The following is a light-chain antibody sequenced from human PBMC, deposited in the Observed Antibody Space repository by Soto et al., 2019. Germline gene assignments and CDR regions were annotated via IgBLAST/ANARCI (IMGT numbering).Light chain of an antibody. Sequence: QSALTQPASVSASPGQSITISCTGTSSDVGDYNYVSWYQQHPGKAPELMIYEVSNRPSGVSNRFSGSKSGNTASLTISGLPAEDEADYYCAAWDDSLSGPVFGGGTKLTVL. CDR2: EVS. CDR1: SSDVGDYNY. V-gene: IGLV2-14*01. CDR3: AAWDDSLSGPV. J-gene: IGLJ2*01.